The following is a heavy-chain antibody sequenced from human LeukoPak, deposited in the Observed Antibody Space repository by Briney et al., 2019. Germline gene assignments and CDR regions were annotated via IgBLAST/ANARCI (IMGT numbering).Heavy chain of an antibody. D-gene: IGHD4-17*01. CDR2: TFAGYSYT. Sequence: GESLKISWQSSGYNFTPYWIIWVRHMPGKGLEWMGITFAGYSYTIYSPSFQGQVTISVDKSISTAYLQWSSLKASDTAMYYCARHFHPAETTGGYFDLWGRGTLVTVSA. J-gene: IGHJ2*01. CDR3: ARHFHPAETTGGYFDL. V-gene: IGHV5-51*01. CDR1: GYNFTPYW.